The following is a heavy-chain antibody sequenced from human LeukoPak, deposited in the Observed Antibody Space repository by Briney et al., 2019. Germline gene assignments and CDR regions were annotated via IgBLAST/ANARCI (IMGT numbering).Heavy chain of an antibody. CDR3: ARAVGTYQLLSYYYYYYMDV. V-gene: IGHV3-30-3*01. Sequence: GGSLRLSCAASGFTFSSYAMHWVRQAPGKGLEWVAVISYDGSNKYYADSVKGRFTISRDNSKNTLYLQMNSLRAEDTAVYYCARAVGTYQLLSYYYYYYMDVWGKGTTVTVSS. J-gene: IGHJ6*03. CDR1: GFTFSSYA. D-gene: IGHD2-2*01. CDR2: ISYDGSNK.